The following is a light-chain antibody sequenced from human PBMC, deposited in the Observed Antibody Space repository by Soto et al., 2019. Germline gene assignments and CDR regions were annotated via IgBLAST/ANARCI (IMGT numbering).Light chain of an antibody. CDR1: SSDVGGYNY. CDR3: SSYTSSGTYA. CDR2: EVS. Sequence: QSALTQPASVSGSPGQSITISCTGTSSDVGGYNYVSWYQQYPGKAPKVIIYEVSNRPSGVSNLFSGSKSGNTASLTISGLQAEDEADYYCSSYTSSGTYAFGTGTKLTVL. V-gene: IGLV2-14*01. J-gene: IGLJ1*01.